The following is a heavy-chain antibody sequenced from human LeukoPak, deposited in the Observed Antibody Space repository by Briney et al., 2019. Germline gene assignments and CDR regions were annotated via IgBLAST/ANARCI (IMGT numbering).Heavy chain of an antibody. D-gene: IGHD4-17*01. V-gene: IGHV4-39*01. Sequence: SETLSLTCTVSGGSISSSSYYWGWIRQPPGKGLELIGSIYHSGSTYYSASLKSRVTISVDASNQFSLKVNSVTAADTAVYYCARWGAYTTGDYGDLDFWGQGTLVTVSS. CDR1: GGSISSSSYY. CDR2: IYHSGST. J-gene: IGHJ4*02. CDR3: ARWGAYTTGDYGDLDF.